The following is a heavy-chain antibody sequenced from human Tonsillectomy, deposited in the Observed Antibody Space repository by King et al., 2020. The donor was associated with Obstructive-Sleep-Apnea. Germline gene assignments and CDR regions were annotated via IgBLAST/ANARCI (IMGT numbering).Heavy chain of an antibody. Sequence: VQLQESGPGLVKPSQTLSLTCTVSGGSISSTDYFWRWIRQPPGKGLEWIGYIYYSGSTYYNPSLKSRVAISVDTSKNQFSLKLSSVTAAATAVYYCARTYGDFYFDSWGQGTLVTVSS. CDR2: IYYSGST. CDR1: GGSISSTDYF. V-gene: IGHV4-30-4*01. D-gene: IGHD4-17*01. CDR3: ARTYGDFYFDS. J-gene: IGHJ4*02.